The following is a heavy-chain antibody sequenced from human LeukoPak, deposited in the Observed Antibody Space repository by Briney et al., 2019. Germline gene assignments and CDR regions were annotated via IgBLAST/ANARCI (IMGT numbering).Heavy chain of an antibody. D-gene: IGHD5-18*01. CDR3: ATTYSYGSDAFDI. CDR1: GYTFSGYY. V-gene: IGHV1-2*04. Sequence: GASVKVSCKASGYTFSGYYMHWVRQAAGQGLEWMGWINPNSGGTNYAQKFQGWVTMTRDTSISTAYMELSRLRSDDTAVYYCATTYSYGSDAFDIWGQGTMVTVSS. CDR2: INPNSGGT. J-gene: IGHJ3*02.